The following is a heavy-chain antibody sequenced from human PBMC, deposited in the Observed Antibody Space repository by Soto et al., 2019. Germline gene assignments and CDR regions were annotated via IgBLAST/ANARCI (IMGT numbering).Heavy chain of an antibody. CDR3: AKDRTPPRGCYGMDV. D-gene: IGHD2-15*01. J-gene: IGHJ6*02. CDR1: GFSFSSYA. CDR2: ISGSGVST. Sequence: GGSLRLSCAASGFSFSSYAMSWVRQDPGQWLEWASAISGSGVSTSYADSVKGRFTISRDNSKNKLYLHRNSLRAEDTAVYYCAKDRTPPRGCYGMDVWGQGTTVTVSS. V-gene: IGHV3-23*01.